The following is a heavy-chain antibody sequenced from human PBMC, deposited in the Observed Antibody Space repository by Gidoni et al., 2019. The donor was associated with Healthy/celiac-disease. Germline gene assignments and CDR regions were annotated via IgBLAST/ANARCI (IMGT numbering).Heavy chain of an antibody. Sequence: QVQLVESGGGLVKPGGSLRLSCSASGFTFSDYYMSWIRQAPGKGLEWVSYISSSGSTIYYADSVKGRFTISRDNAKNSLYLQMNSLRAEDTAVYYCASVDLDYGDYPYGAFDIWGQGTMVTVSS. CDR2: ISSSGSTI. CDR3: ASVDLDYGDYPYGAFDI. D-gene: IGHD4-17*01. CDR1: GFTFSDYY. V-gene: IGHV3-11*01. J-gene: IGHJ3*02.